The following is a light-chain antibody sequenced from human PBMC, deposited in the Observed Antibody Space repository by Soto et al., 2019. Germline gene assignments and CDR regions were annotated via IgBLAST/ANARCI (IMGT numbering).Light chain of an antibody. Sequence: EIVLTQSPGTLSLSPGERAIVSCRASQSVSSYLAWYQQKPGQAPRLLIYDASNRATGIPARFSGSGSGTDFTLTISSLEPEDFAVYYCQQRSNWPSITFGQGTRLEIK. CDR1: QSVSSY. J-gene: IGKJ5*01. CDR2: DAS. CDR3: QQRSNWPSIT. V-gene: IGKV3-11*01.